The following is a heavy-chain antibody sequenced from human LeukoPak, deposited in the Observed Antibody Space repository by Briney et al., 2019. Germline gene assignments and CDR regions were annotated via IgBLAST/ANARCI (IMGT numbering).Heavy chain of an antibody. CDR3: ARRRSGYYKEGYYYYMDV. CDR2: IYHSGST. CDR1: GGSISSGGYY. V-gene: IGHV4-30-2*01. D-gene: IGHD3-3*01. J-gene: IGHJ6*03. Sequence: SETLSLTCTVSGGSISSGGYYWSWIRQPPGKGLEWIGYIYHSGSTYYNPSLKSRVTISVDRSKNQFSLKLSSVTAADTAVYYCARRRSGYYKEGYYYYMDVWGKGTTVTVSS.